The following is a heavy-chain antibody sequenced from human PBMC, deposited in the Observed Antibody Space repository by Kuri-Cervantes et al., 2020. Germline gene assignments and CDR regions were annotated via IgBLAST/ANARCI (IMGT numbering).Heavy chain of an antibody. CDR1: GFTFSSYS. CDR3: AREVDLLWFGERPYCYYYYGMDV. CDR2: ISSSSSYI. V-gene: IGHV3-21*01. Sequence: GGSLRLSCAASGFTFSSYSMNWVRQAPGKGLEWVSSISSSSSYIYYADSVKGRFTISRDNAKNSLYLQMSSLRAENTAVYYCAREVDLLWFGERPYCYYYYGMDVWGQGTTVTVSS. D-gene: IGHD3-10*01. J-gene: IGHJ6*02.